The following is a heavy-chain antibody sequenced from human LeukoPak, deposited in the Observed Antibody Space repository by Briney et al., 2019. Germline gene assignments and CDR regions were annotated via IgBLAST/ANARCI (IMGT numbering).Heavy chain of an antibody. J-gene: IGHJ4*02. V-gene: IGHV3-7*01. CDR1: GFIFTDYW. Sequence: PGGSLRLSCAASGFIFTDYWMYWVRQAPGRGLAWVANIKEDGSNKYYVDSVKGRFTISRDNSKNTLYLQMNSLRAEDTAVYYCAKNVFPVISGGSDNWGQGTLVTVSS. CDR2: IKEDGSNK. CDR3: AKNVFPVISGGSDN. D-gene: IGHD3-16*02.